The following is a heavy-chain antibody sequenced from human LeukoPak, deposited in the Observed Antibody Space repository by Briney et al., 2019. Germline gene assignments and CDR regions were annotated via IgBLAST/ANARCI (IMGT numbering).Heavy chain of an antibody. CDR3: ARAPITMVRGVDY. J-gene: IGHJ4*02. CDR2: IKQDGSEK. Sequence: GGSLRLSCAASGFTFSSYWMNWVRQAPGKGLEWVANIKQDGSEKYYVDSVKGRFTISRDNAKNSLYLQMNSLRAEDTAVYYCARAPITMVRGVDYWGQGTLVTVSS. CDR1: GFTFSSYW. V-gene: IGHV3-7*01. D-gene: IGHD3-10*01.